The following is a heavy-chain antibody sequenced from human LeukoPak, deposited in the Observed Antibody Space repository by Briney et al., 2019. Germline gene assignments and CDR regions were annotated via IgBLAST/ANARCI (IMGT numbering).Heavy chain of an antibody. J-gene: IGHJ4*02. D-gene: IGHD6-13*01. Sequence: SGGSLRLSCAASGFTFSSYIMNWVREAPGKGLEGVSFMSGSSNYIYYADSVKGRFTISRDNAKNSLYLQMNRLRAEDTAVYYCARVGSTWSYFDYWGQGTLVTVSS. V-gene: IGHV3-21*01. CDR3: ARVGSTWSYFDY. CDR2: MSGSSNYI. CDR1: GFTFSSYI.